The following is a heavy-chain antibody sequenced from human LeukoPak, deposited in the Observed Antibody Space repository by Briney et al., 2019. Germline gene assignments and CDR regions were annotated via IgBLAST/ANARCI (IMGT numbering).Heavy chain of an antibody. CDR2: ISGSSSYI. CDR1: GFTFSSYR. CDR3: ARTRLGERLVGNAFDI. J-gene: IGHJ3*02. V-gene: IGHV3-21*01. D-gene: IGHD6-13*01. Sequence: PGGSLRLSCAASGFTFSSYRMNWVRQAPRKGLEWVSSISGSSSYIYYADSVKGRFTISRAKNSLYLQMNSLRAEDTAVYYCARTRLGERLVGNAFDIWGQGTMVTVSS.